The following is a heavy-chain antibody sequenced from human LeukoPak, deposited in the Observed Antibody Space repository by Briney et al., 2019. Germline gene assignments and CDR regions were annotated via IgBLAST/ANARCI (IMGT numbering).Heavy chain of an antibody. CDR1: GFTFSSYW. D-gene: IGHD3-22*01. J-gene: IGHJ4*02. CDR3: ARGVDYYENSGTIDY. CDR2: IWYDGSNK. Sequence: GGSLRLSCAASGFTFSSYWMNWVRQPPGKGLEWVAIIWYDGSNKKYEDSVKGRFTISRDNSKNTLYLQMNNLRAEDTAVYYCARGVDYYENSGTIDYWGQGTLVTVSS. V-gene: IGHV3-33*08.